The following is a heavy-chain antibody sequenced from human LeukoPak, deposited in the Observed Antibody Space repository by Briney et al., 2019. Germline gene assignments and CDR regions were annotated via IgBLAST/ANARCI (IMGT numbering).Heavy chain of an antibody. D-gene: IGHD3-22*01. J-gene: IGHJ4*02. Sequence: ASVKVSCKASGYTFTGYYMHWVRQAPGQGLEWMGWINPNSGGTNYAQEFQGRVTMTRDTSISTAYMELSRLRSDDTAVYYCASWVKWNYYDSSGYLDYWGQGTLVTVSS. CDR3: ASWVKWNYYDSSGYLDY. CDR1: GYTFTGYY. CDR2: INPNSGGT. V-gene: IGHV1-2*02.